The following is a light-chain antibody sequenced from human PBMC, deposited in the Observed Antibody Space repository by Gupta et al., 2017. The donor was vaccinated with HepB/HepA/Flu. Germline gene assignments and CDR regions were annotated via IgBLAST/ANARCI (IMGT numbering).Light chain of an antibody. Sequence: DIQMTQSPSSLSASVGDRVTITCRASQSISSYLNWYQQKPGKAPKLLIYAASSLQSGVPSRFSGSGSGTDFTLTISNLQPEDFATYYCQQSDSTPFTFGPGTKVDIK. CDR1: QSISSY. CDR2: AAS. CDR3: QQSDSTPFT. J-gene: IGKJ3*01. V-gene: IGKV1-39*01.